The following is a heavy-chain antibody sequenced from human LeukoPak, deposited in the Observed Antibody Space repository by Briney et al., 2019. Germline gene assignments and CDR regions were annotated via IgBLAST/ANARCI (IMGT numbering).Heavy chain of an antibody. CDR2: ISGSGGST. V-gene: IGHV3-23*01. CDR3: AKGRHMITTPFDY. Sequence: GGSLRLSCAASGFTFDDYAMHWVRQAPGKGLEWVSAISGSGGSTYYADSVKGRFTISRDNSKNTLYLQMNSLRAEDTAVYYCAKGRHMITTPFDYWGQGTLVTVSS. D-gene: IGHD3-16*01. CDR1: GFTFDDYA. J-gene: IGHJ4*02.